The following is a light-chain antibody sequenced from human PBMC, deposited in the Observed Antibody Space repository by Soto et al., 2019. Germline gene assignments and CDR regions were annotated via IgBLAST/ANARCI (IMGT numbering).Light chain of an antibody. V-gene: IGLV2-14*03. CDR3: TSYTRSSTYV. CDR2: DVN. CDR1: SSDIGAYNY. J-gene: IGLJ1*01. Sequence: QSVLTQPASVSGSPGQSITISCTGTSSDIGAYNYVSWYQQHPGKAPKLMIYDVNNRPSGVSNRFSGSKSGNTASLTISGLQVEDEADYFCTSYTRSSTYVFGTGTKVTVL.